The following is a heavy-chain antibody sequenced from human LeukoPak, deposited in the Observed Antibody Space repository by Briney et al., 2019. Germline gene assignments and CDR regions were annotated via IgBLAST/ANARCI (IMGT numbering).Heavy chain of an antibody. D-gene: IGHD3-10*01. J-gene: IGHJ3*02. Sequence: GGSLRLSCAASGFTFSSYAMSWVRQAPGKGLEWVSGISGSGISTYYADSVKGRFTISRDNSKNTLYLQVNSLKTEDTAVYYCTVSMTFGAFDIWGQGTMVTVSS. CDR1: GFTFSSYA. V-gene: IGHV3-23*01. CDR3: TVSMTFGAFDI. CDR2: ISGSGIST.